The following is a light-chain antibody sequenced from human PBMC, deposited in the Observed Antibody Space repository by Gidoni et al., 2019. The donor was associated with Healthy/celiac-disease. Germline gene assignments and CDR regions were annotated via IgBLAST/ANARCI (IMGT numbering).Light chain of an antibody. Sequence: QSALTQPASVSGSPGQSITISCTGTSSDVGGYNYVSWYQQHPGKAPKLIIYNVSNRPSGVSNRFSGSKSGNTASLTISGLLAEDEADYYCSSYTTSTTLYVFGTGTKVTVL. CDR1: SSDVGGYNY. CDR2: NVS. V-gene: IGLV2-14*03. J-gene: IGLJ1*01. CDR3: SSYTTSTTLYV.